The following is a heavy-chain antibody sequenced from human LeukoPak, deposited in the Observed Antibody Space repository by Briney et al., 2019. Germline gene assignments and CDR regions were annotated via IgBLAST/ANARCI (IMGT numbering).Heavy chain of an antibody. J-gene: IGHJ4*02. CDR1: GVTFSSYW. D-gene: IGHD5-18*01. CDR3: ARVAVPQPRYYFDY. Sequence: PGGSLRLSCAPSGVTFSSYWMHWVRQAPGKGLVWVSRINTDGSGSSTSYADSVKGRFTISRDNAKNTLYLQMNSLRAEDTAVYYCARVAVPQPRYYFDYWGQGTLVTVSS. V-gene: IGHV3-74*01. CDR2: INTDGSGSST.